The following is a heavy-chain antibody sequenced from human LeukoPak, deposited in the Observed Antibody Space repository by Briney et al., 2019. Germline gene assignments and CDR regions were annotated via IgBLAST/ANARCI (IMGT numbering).Heavy chain of an antibody. Sequence: GGSLRLSCAASGFTVSSNYMSWVRQAPGKGLEWVSVIYSGGSTYYADSVKGRFTISRDNSKNTLYLQMNSLRAEDTAVYYCAKAELRSIAAAGINDYWGQGTLVTVSS. D-gene: IGHD6-13*01. CDR3: AKAELRSIAAAGINDY. CDR2: IYSGGST. V-gene: IGHV3-66*01. J-gene: IGHJ4*02. CDR1: GFTVSSNY.